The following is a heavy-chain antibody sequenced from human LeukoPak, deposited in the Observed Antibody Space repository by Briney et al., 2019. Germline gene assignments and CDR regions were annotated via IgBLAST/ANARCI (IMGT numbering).Heavy chain of an antibody. J-gene: IGHJ6*03. D-gene: IGHD1-26*01. CDR3: ARQGRELLVNYYCYMDA. CDR1: GYSFTSYW. CDR2: IYPGDSDT. Sequence: AGESLKISCKGSGYSFTSYWIGWVRQMPGKGLEWMGIIYPGDSDTRYSPSFQGQVTISADKSISTAYLQWSSLKASDTAMYYCARQGRELLVNYYCYMDAWGKGTTVTVSS. V-gene: IGHV5-51*01.